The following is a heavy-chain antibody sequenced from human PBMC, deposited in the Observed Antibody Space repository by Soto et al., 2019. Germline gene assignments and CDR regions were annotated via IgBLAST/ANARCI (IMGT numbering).Heavy chain of an antibody. CDR3: ARARYSSSHNWFDP. CDR1: GYTFTSYD. CDR2: MNPNSGST. V-gene: IGHV1-8*01. J-gene: IGHJ5*02. D-gene: IGHD6-13*01. Sequence: QVQLVQSGAEVKKPGASVKVSCKASGYTFTSYDIIWVRQATGQGLEWMGWMNPNSGSTGSAQKFQGRVIMTRNTSISTSYMELSSLRSEDTAVYYCARARYSSSHNWFDPWGQGTLVTVSS.